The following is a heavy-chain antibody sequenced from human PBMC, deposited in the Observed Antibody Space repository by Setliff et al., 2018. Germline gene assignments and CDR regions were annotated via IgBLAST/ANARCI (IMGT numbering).Heavy chain of an antibody. CDR2: IDRSGNT. Sequence: PSETLSLTCTVSGGSISSGSNYWSWIRQPAGRGLEWIGHIDRSGNTFYSPSLRSRVTISVDTSKNQISLKLSSLTAADTAVYYCARQDRFYDSNVFVEYFEHWGQGTLVTVSS. CDR3: ARQDRFYDSNVFVEYFEH. V-gene: IGHV4-61*09. CDR1: GGSISSGSNY. J-gene: IGHJ1*01. D-gene: IGHD3-22*01.